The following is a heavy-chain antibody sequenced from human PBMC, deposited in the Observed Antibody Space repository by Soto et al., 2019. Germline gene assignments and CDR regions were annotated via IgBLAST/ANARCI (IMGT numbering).Heavy chain of an antibody. V-gene: IGHV3-48*01. CDR2: ISSSSSTI. Sequence: EVQLVESGGGLVQPGGSLRLSCAASGFTFSSYSMNWVRQAPGKGLEWVSYISSSSSTIYYADSVKGRFTISRDNAKNSLYLQMNSLGAEDTAVYYCARCAGYSYGYGDAFDIWGQGTMVTVSS. CDR3: ARCAGYSYGYGDAFDI. CDR1: GFTFSSYS. J-gene: IGHJ3*02. D-gene: IGHD5-18*01.